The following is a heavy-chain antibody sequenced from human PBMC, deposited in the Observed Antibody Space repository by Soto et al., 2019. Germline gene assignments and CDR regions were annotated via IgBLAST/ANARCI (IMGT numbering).Heavy chain of an antibody. CDR3: VREIMPLTNDWYFDL. V-gene: IGHV4-30-4*01. Sequence: QVQLQESGPGLVKPSETLSLTCTVSGGSISGGVHSWSWISQPPGKGLEWIGHIFDSGSTYYNPSLQRRLTIAVDTYKNQFSLRLSSVTAADTAVYFWVREIMPLTNDWYFDLWGRGTLVTVSS. CDR2: IFDSGST. D-gene: IGHD2-8*01. CDR1: GGSISGGVHS. J-gene: IGHJ2*01.